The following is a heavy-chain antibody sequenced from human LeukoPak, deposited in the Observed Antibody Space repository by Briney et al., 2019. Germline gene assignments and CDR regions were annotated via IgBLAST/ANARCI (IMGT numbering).Heavy chain of an antibody. CDR3: ARATYYYDSSGYSADAFDI. D-gene: IGHD3-22*01. V-gene: IGHV1-18*01. CDR1: GYTFTSYG. J-gene: IGHJ3*02. Sequence: ASVKVSCKASGYTFTSYGISWVRQAPGQGLEWMGWISAYNGNTNYAQKFQGRVTMTRDTSISTAYMELSRLRSDDTAVYYCARATYYYDSSGYSADAFDIWGQGTMVTVSS. CDR2: ISAYNGNT.